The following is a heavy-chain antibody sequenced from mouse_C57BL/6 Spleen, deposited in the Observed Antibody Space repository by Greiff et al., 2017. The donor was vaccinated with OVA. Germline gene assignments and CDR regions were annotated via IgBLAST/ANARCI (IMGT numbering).Heavy chain of an antibody. D-gene: IGHD1-1*01. CDR3: ARLRTTVVADY. CDR2: IDPSDSYT. CDR1: GYTFTSYW. Sequence: QVQLQQSGAELVRPGTSVKLSCKASGYTFTSYWMHWVKQRPGQGLEWIGVIDPSDSYTNYNQKFKGKDTLTVDTSSSTAYMQLSSLTSEDSAVYYCARLRTTVVADYWGQGTTLTVSS. V-gene: IGHV1-59*01. J-gene: IGHJ2*01.